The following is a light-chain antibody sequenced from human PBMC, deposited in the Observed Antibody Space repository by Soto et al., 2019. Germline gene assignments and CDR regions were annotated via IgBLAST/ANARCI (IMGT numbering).Light chain of an antibody. CDR1: SSDVGAYNY. CDR3: SSYAGSNVL. V-gene: IGLV2-8*01. J-gene: IGLJ2*01. Sequence: QSALTQPPSASGSPGQSVTISCTGTSSDVGAYNYVSWYQQHPGKAPKLMIYDVSKRPSGVPYRFSGSKSGNTASLTVSGLQAEDEANYYCSSYAGSNVLFGGGTKLTVL. CDR2: DVS.